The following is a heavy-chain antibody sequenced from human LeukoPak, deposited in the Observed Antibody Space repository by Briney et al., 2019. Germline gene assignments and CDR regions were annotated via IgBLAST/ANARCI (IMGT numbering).Heavy chain of an antibody. CDR3: ASGYSYGFDAFDI. Sequence: VASVKVSCKASGGTFSSYAVSWVRQAPGQGLEWMGRIIPILGIANYAQKFQGRVTITADKSTSTAYMELSSLRSEDTAVYYCASGYSYGFDAFDIWGQGTMVTVSS. CDR1: GGTFSSYA. CDR2: IIPILGIA. J-gene: IGHJ3*02. V-gene: IGHV1-69*04. D-gene: IGHD5-18*01.